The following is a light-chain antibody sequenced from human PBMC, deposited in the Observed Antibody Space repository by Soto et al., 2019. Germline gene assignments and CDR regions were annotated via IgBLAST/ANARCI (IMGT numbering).Light chain of an antibody. CDR2: GAS. J-gene: IGKJ2*01. V-gene: IGKV3-20*01. CDR1: QSISNTF. Sequence: EIVLTQSPGTLSLSPGERATLSCWASQSISNTFLAWYQQKPGQAPRLLIYGASSRATGTPDRFSGSGSGTDFTLSISRLEPEDFAVYYCQQYGASPIYTFGQGTKLEIK. CDR3: QQYGASPIYT.